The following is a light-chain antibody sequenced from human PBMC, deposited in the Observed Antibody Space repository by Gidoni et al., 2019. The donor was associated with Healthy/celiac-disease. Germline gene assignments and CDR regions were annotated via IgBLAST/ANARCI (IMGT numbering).Light chain of an antibody. CDR1: QSVSSN. V-gene: IGKV3-15*01. CDR2: GAS. CDR3: QQSNNWPYT. J-gene: IGKJ2*01. Sequence: EIVMPQSPATLSVSPGERATLSCRASQSVSSNLAWYQQKPGQAPRLLIYGASTRATGIPARFSGSGSGTEFTLTISSLQSEDFAVYYCQQSNNWPYTFGQGTKLEIK.